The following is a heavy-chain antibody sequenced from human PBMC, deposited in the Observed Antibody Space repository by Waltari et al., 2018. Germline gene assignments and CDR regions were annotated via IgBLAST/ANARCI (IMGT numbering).Heavy chain of an antibody. Sequence: QVQLVQSGAEVKKPGASVKVSCKASGYTFTGYYMHWVRQAPGQGLEWMGRINPNSGGTNYAQKVQGRVTMTRDTSISTAYMELSRLRSDDTAVYYCASTVGNYDFWSRNAFDIWGQGTMVTVSS. V-gene: IGHV1-2*06. CDR3: ASTVGNYDFWSRNAFDI. D-gene: IGHD3-3*01. CDR2: INPNSGGT. CDR1: GYTFTGYY. J-gene: IGHJ3*02.